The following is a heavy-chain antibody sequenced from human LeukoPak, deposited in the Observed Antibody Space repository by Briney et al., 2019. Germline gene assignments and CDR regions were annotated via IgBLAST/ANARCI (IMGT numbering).Heavy chain of an antibody. Sequence: SVKVSCKASGGTFSSYAISWVRQAPGQGLEWMGRIIPILGIANYAQKFQGRVTITADKSTSTAYMELSSLRSEDTAVYFCSRGQQLWVTWGQGTLVTVSS. CDR1: GGTFSSYA. D-gene: IGHD4-4*01. V-gene: IGHV1-69*04. J-gene: IGHJ5*02. CDR3: SRGQQLWVT. CDR2: IIPILGIA.